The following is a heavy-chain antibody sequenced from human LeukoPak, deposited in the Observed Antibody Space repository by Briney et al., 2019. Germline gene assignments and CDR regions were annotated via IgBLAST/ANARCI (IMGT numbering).Heavy chain of an antibody. CDR3: ATDRYSSGWYDYFDY. CDR2: IKQDGSEQ. D-gene: IGHD6-19*01. CDR1: GFTSSSYW. Sequence: GGSLRLSCAASGFTSSSYWMSWVRQAPGKGLEWVANIKQDGSEQYYVDSVKGRFTTSRDNAKNSLYLQMNSLRAEGTALYYCATDRYSSGWYDYFDYWGQGTLVTVSS. J-gene: IGHJ4*02. V-gene: IGHV3-7*01.